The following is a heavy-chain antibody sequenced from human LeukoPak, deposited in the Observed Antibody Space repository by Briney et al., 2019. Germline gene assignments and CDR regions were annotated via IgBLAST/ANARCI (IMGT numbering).Heavy chain of an antibody. J-gene: IGHJ6*02. CDR2: ISWNSGSM. V-gene: IGHV3-9*01. CDR3: AKDMVGGGYLRGMDV. D-gene: IGHD5-18*01. Sequence: GGSLRLSCAASGFIFDDYAMHWVRPAPGKGLEWVSGISWNSGSMDYADSVKGRFTISRDNARNSLYLQMNSLRAEDTALYYCAKDMVGGGYLRGMDVWGQGTTVTVSS. CDR1: GFIFDDYA.